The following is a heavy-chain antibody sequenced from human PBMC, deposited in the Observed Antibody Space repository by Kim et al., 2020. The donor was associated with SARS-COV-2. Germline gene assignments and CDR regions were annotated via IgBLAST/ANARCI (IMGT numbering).Heavy chain of an antibody. Sequence: ASVKVSCKACGYMFTSYGFSWVRQAPGQGLEWLGWISARDGNTKYGQKVQGRVIMTTDTSTNTAYMELWSLRSVDTAMYYCARGAYGDVSFDYWGQGTLVTVSS. CDR3: ARGAYGDVSFDY. J-gene: IGHJ4*02. CDR1: GYMFTSYG. V-gene: IGHV1-18*04. D-gene: IGHD4-17*01. CDR2: ISARDGNT.